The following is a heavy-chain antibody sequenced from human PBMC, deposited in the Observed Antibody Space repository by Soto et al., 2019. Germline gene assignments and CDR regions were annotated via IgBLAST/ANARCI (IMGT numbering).Heavy chain of an antibody. CDR1: GGSISSYY. CDR3: AGVDTAMAVDY. D-gene: IGHD5-18*01. Sequence: QVQLQESGPGLVKPSETLSLTCTVSGGSISSYYWSWIRQPPGKGLEWIGYIYYSGSTNYNPSLKSRVTISVDTSKNQFSLKLSSVTPADTAVYYCAGVDTAMAVDYWGQGTLVTVSS. V-gene: IGHV4-59*01. J-gene: IGHJ4*02. CDR2: IYYSGST.